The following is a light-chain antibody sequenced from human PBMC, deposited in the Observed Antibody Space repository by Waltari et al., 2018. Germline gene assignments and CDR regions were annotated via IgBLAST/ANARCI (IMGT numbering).Light chain of an antibody. CDR1: ASVSNS. CDR3: QQGSILPLT. V-gene: IGKV3-11*01. CDR2: DTS. Sequence: EVVLTQSPVTLSLAAGERATLSCRASASVSNSLAWYQQKPGQSPRLLIFDTSKRATGIPARFSGSGYGTDFTLTINNLEAEDFALYYCQQGSILPLTFGGGTKVEI. J-gene: IGKJ4*01.